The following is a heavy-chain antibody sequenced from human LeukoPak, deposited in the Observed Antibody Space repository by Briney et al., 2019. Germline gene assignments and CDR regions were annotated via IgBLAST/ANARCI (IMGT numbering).Heavy chain of an antibody. J-gene: IGHJ3*02. CDR3: ARVDWMIGAFDI. D-gene: IGHD3-22*01. CDR2: ITSSSSTI. CDR1: GFTFSSYE. V-gene: IGHV3-48*03. Sequence: GGSLRLSCAASGFTFSSYEMNWVRQAPGKGLEWVSYITSSSSTIYYADSVRGRFTISRDNAKNSLYLQMNSLRDEDTAVYYCARVDWMIGAFDIWGQGTMVTVSS.